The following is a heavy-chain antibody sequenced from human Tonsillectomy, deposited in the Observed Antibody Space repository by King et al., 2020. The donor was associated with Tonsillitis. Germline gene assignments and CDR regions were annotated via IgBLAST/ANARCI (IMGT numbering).Heavy chain of an antibody. Sequence: VQLVESGGGVVQPGRSLRLSCAASGFTFSSYGMHWVRQAPGKGLEWVAVISYDGSNKYYADSVKGRFTISRDNSKNTLYLQMNSLRAEDTAVYYCAKAYGSGSYYNGPYDYWGQGSLVTVSS. V-gene: IGHV3-30*18. CDR1: GFTFSSYG. J-gene: IGHJ4*02. CDR2: ISYDGSNK. CDR3: AKAYGSGSYYNGPYDY. D-gene: IGHD3-10*01.